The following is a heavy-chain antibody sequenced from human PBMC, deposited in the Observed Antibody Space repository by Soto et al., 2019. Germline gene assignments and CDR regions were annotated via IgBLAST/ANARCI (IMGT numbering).Heavy chain of an antibody. CDR1: GGTFDTYA. CDR3: ARTGDIVVVGDFYYGMDV. J-gene: IGHJ6*02. Sequence: QVQLVQSGAEVKMPGSSVKVSCTASGGTFDTYALSWVRQAPGQGLESLGGIIPIFTKPTYARKFQGRITITADESTTTVYLDLSSLTSDDTTVYYCARTGDIVVVGDFYYGMDVWGQGTTVIVSS. V-gene: IGHV1-69*01. D-gene: IGHD2-2*01. CDR2: IIPIFTKP.